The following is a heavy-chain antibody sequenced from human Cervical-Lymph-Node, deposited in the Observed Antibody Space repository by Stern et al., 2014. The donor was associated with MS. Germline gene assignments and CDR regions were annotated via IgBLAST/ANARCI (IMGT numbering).Heavy chain of an antibody. CDR2: IIPIFGTA. CDR1: GGTFSSYP. V-gene: IGHV1-69*01. J-gene: IGHJ6*02. D-gene: IGHD4-17*01. Sequence: QVQLVESGAEVKKPGSSVKVSCKASGGTFSSYPINWVRQAPGQGLEWMGGIIPIFGTANYAQSFQGRVTITADESTSTAYMELSSLRSEDTAVYYCASTVTVTVGAMDVWGQGTTVTVSS. CDR3: ASTVTVTVGAMDV.